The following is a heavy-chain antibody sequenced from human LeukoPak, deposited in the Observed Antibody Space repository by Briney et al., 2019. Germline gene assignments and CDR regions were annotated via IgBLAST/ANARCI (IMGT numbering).Heavy chain of an antibody. CDR1: GGSFSGYY. CDR2: INHSGST. CDR3: ARGNLEKGYCSGGSCYFDY. V-gene: IGHV4-34*01. J-gene: IGHJ4*02. Sequence: SETLSLTCAVYGGSFSGYYWSWIRQPPGKGLEWIGEINHSGSTNYNPSLKSRVTISVDTSKNQFSLKLSSVTAADTAVYYCARGNLEKGYCSGGSCYFDYWGQGTLVTVSS. D-gene: IGHD2-15*01.